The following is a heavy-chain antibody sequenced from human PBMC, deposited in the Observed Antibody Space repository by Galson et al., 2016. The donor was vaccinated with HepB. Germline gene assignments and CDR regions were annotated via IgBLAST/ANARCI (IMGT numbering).Heavy chain of an antibody. CDR2: ISAYNGNT. CDR3: ARDGPYYYDRSGYFDALDI. Sequence: SVKVSCKASGYTFTNYGVSWVRQAPEQGLEWMGRISAYNGNTNYAQKLQGRVTMTTDTSTSTAYMELRSLRSDDTAVYYCARDGPYYYDRSGYFDALDIWGQGTLVTVSS. J-gene: IGHJ3*02. V-gene: IGHV1-18*01. CDR1: GYTFTNYG. D-gene: IGHD3-22*01.